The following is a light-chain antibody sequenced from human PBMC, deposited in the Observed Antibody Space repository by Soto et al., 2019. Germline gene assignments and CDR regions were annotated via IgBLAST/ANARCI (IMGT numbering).Light chain of an antibody. CDR2: GNT. V-gene: IGLV1-40*01. J-gene: IGLJ7*01. CDR1: SSNIGASYD. Sequence: QSVLTQPPSVSGAPGQRVTISCTGSSSNIGASYDVHWYQQFPGTAPKLLIYGNTNRPSGVPDRFSGSKSGTSASLAITGLQAEDEADYYCQSYDSSLSGFGVFGGGTQLTVL. CDR3: QSYDSSLSGFGV.